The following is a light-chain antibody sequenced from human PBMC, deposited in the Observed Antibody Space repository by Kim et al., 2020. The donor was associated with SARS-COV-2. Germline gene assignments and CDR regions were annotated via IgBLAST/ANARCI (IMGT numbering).Light chain of an antibody. CDR1: KLGDKY. J-gene: IGLJ2*01. Sequence: VSPGQTASITCSGDKLGDKYAWWYQQKPGRSPVLDIYQDSKRPSGIPERFSGSNSGNTATLTISGTQAMGEADYYCQAWDSSTVVFGGGTQLTVL. CDR2: QDS. CDR3: QAWDSSTVV. V-gene: IGLV3-1*01.